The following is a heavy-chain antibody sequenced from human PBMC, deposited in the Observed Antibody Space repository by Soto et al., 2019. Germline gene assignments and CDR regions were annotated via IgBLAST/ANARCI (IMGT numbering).Heavy chain of an antibody. D-gene: IGHD5-18*01. CDR2: IYPGDSDV. CDR3: ARGGYKNTDVFQDYFDT. J-gene: IGHJ5*02. Sequence: GESLKISCKAPRYNFGSYSIVWVRQMPGKALEWMGIIYPGDSDVRYSPSFQGQVTISADKSISTAYLQWNSLKASDSAIYYCARGGYKNTDVFQDYFDTWGQGTLVTVSS. CDR1: RYNFGSYS. V-gene: IGHV5-51*01.